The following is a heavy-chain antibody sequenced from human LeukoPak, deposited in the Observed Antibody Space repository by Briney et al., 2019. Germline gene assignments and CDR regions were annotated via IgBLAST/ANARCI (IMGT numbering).Heavy chain of an antibody. Sequence: PGGSLSLSCAASGFTFSRYRMNWVRQAPGRGLECVLYISSSSSNSNNTDYVKGRFTSSRNNTKNAMYLQMNSLRAEDTAVYDCASRTNSGSFGGAFDIWGQGTMATVSS. J-gene: IGHJ3*02. CDR1: GFTFSRYR. V-gene: IGHV3-21*01. D-gene: IGHD1-26*01. CDR2: ISSSSSNS. CDR3: ASRTNSGSFGGAFDI.